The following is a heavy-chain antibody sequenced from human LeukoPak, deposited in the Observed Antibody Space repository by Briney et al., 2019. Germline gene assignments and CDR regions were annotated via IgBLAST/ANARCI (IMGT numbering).Heavy chain of an antibody. CDR1: GGSISSYY. CDR3: ARASYDFWSGYYSDPLFDY. CDR2: IYTSGST. D-gene: IGHD3-3*01. Sequence: SETLSLTCTVSGGSISSYYWSWIRQPAGKGLEWIGRIYTSGSTNYNPSLKSRVTMSVDTSKNQFSLKLSSVTAADTAVYYCARASYDFWSGYYSDPLFDYWGQGTLVTVSS. V-gene: IGHV4-4*07. J-gene: IGHJ4*02.